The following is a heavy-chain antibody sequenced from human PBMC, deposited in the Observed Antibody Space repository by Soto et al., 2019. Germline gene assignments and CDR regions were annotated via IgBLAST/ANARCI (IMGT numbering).Heavy chain of an antibody. CDR1: GYTFTSYG. J-gene: IGHJ5*02. CDR2: ISAYNGNT. Sequence: ASVKVSCKASGYTFTSYGISWVRQAPGQGLEWMGWISAYNGNTNYAQKLQGRVTMTTGTSTSTAYMELRSLRSDDTAVYYCARWASLFNWFDPWGQGTLVTVSS. CDR3: ARWASLFNWFDP. V-gene: IGHV1-18*04.